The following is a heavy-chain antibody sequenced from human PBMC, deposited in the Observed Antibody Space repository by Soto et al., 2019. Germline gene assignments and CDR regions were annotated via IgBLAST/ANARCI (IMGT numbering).Heavy chain of an antibody. CDR2: MNPGSGDT. CDR1: GYTFTNND. J-gene: IGHJ5*02. Sequence: ASVKVSCKASGYTFTNNDVSWVRQATGQGLEWMGWMNPGSGDTGYAQKFRGRVTMTRDISIATAYMELNSLTSEDTAIYYCARMESFGSLNWFDPWGQGTLVTVSS. CDR3: ARMESFGSLNWFDP. D-gene: IGHD5-18*01. V-gene: IGHV1-8*01.